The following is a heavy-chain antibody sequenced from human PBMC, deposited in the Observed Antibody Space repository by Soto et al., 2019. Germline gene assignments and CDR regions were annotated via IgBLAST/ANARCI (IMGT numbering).Heavy chain of an antibody. CDR1: GFTFSSYA. CDR3: ARDLKAYSYGTDAFDI. Sequence: PGGSLRLSCAASGFTFSSYAMHWVRQAPGKGLEWVAVISYDGSNKYYADSVKGRFTISRDNSKNTLYLQMNSLIAEDTAVYYCARDLKAYSYGTDAFDILGQGTMVTVSS. D-gene: IGHD5-18*01. CDR2: ISYDGSNK. J-gene: IGHJ3*02. V-gene: IGHV3-30-3*01.